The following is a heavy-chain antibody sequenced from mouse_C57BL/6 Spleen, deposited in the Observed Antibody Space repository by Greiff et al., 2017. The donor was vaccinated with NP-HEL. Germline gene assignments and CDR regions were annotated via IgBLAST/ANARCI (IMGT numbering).Heavy chain of an antibody. Sequence: VQLQQPGDELVKPGASVKLSCKASGYTFTSYWMQWVNQRPGQGLEWIGEIDPSDSYTNYNQKFKGKATLTVDTSSSTAYMQLSSLTSEDSAVYYCARRSYGYYAMDYWGQGTSVTVSS. V-gene: IGHV1-50*01. J-gene: IGHJ4*01. CDR1: GYTFTSYW. CDR3: ARRSYGYYAMDY. D-gene: IGHD1-1*01. CDR2: IDPSDSYT.